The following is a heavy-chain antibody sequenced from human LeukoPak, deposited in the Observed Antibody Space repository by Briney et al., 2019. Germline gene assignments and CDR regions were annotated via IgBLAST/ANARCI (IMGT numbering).Heavy chain of an antibody. Sequence: GGSLRLSCAASGFTFSSYGMHWVRQAPGKGLEWVAFIRYDGSNKYYADSVKGRFTISRDNSKNALYLQMNSLRAEDTAVYYCAKEGREGATDAFDIWGQGTMVTVSS. CDR2: IRYDGSNK. CDR1: GFTFSSYG. J-gene: IGHJ3*02. V-gene: IGHV3-30*02. D-gene: IGHD1-26*01. CDR3: AKEGREGATDAFDI.